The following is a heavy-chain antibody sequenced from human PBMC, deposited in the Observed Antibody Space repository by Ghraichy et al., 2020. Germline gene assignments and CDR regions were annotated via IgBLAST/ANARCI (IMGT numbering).Heavy chain of an antibody. Sequence: SETLSLTCAVYGGSFSGYYWSWIRQPPGKRLEWIGEINHSGSTNYNPSLKSRVTISVDTSKNQFSLKLSSVTAADTAVYYCARGNRARYYYGSGSLPIDYWGQGTLVTVSS. J-gene: IGHJ4*02. CDR3: ARGNRARYYYGSGSLPIDY. CDR2: INHSGST. D-gene: IGHD3-10*01. V-gene: IGHV4-34*01. CDR1: GGSFSGYY.